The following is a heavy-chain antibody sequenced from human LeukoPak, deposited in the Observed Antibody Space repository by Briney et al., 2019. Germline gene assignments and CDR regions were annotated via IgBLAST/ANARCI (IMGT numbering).Heavy chain of an antibody. CDR2: IYYSGST. J-gene: IGHJ6*03. D-gene: IGHD3-10*01. CDR1: GGSISSSSYY. V-gene: IGHV4-39*01. Sequence: SETLSLTCTVSGGSISSSSYYWGWIRQPPGKGLEWIGSIYYSGSTYYNPSLKSRVTISVDTSKNQFSLKLSSATAADTAVYYCARLGVRGGPGYMDVWGKGTTVTVSS. CDR3: ARLGVRGGPGYMDV.